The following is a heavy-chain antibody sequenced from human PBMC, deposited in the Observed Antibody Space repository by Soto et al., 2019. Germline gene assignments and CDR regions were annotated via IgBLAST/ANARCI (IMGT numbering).Heavy chain of an antibody. Sequence: LSLTCTVSGGSISSYYWSWIRQPPGKGLEWIGYIYYSGSTNYNPSLKSRVTISVDTSKNQFSLKLSSVTAADTAVYYCARDRRVGGYYDSSGYRYYYYYYGMDVWGQGTTVTVSS. CDR2: IYYSGST. V-gene: IGHV4-59*01. J-gene: IGHJ6*02. CDR1: GGSISSYY. D-gene: IGHD3-22*01. CDR3: ARDRRVGGYYDSSGYRYYYYYYGMDV.